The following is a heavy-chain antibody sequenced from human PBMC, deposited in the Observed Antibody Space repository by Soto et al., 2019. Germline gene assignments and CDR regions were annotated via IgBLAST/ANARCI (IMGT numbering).Heavy chain of an antibody. V-gene: IGHV3-23*01. CDR1: GFTFSSYA. J-gene: IGHJ4*02. Sequence: GGSLRLSCTASGFTFSSYAMSWVRQAPGKGLEWVSVISGSGGSTYYADSVRGRFTISRDSSKNTLYLQMNSLRAEDTAVYYCAKNVIDRYSSSDYWGQGTLVTVSS. CDR2: ISGSGGST. CDR3: AKNVIDRYSSSDY. D-gene: IGHD6-6*01.